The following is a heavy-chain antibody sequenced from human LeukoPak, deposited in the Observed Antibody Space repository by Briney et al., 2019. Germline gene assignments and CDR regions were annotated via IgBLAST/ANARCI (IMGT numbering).Heavy chain of an antibody. CDR3: ARYTGLYYYYYMDV. J-gene: IGHJ6*03. V-gene: IGHV4-4*09. CDR2: IHTSGST. CDR1: GGSISGYY. Sequence: SETLSLTCTVSGGSISGYYWSWIRQPPGKGLEWIGYIHTSGSTNYNPSLKSRVTTSVDTSKNQFALKLSSVTAADTAVYYCARYTGLYYYYYMDVWGKGTTVTVSS. D-gene: IGHD1-14*01.